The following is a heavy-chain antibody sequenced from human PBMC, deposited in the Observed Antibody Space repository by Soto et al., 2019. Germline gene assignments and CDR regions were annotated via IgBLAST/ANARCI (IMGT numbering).Heavy chain of an antibody. CDR1: GFSFSSYW. Sequence: PGGSLRLSCAASGFSFSSYWMHWVRQAPGKGLEWVSRINNDGSNKTYADSVKGRFTISRDNSKNTLYLQMNSLRAEDTAVYYCARGRSIYGSGFYWFDPWGQGTLVTVSS. V-gene: IGHV3-74*01. CDR3: ARGRSIYGSGFYWFDP. CDR2: INNDGSNK. J-gene: IGHJ5*02. D-gene: IGHD3-10*01.